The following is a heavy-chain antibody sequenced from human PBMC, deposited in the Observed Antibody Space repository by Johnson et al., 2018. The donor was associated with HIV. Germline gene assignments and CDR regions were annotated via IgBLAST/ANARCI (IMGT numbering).Heavy chain of an antibody. CDR3: AKDPRFSNGGAFDV. CDR2: ISDSGGST. J-gene: IGHJ3*01. CDR1: GFPVSGDY. Sequence: VQLVESGGGVVQPGRSLRLSCAASGFPVSGDYMSWVRQTPRKGLEWVSAISDSGGSTYFADSVKGRFTISRDDSKNTLYLQMNSLRAGDTAVYYCAKDPRFSNGGAFDVWGQGTMVTVSS. D-gene: IGHD3-16*01. V-gene: IGHV3-66*01.